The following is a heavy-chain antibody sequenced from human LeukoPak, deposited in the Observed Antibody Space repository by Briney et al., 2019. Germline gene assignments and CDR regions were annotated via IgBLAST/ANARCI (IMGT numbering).Heavy chain of an antibody. CDR3: ARITMTTSGWYFDL. CDR2: IHPSGGST. V-gene: IGHV1-46*01. D-gene: IGHD3-22*01. CDR1: GYTFTSRY. J-gene: IGHJ2*01. Sequence: VASVKVSCKASGYTFTSRYMHWVRQAPGEGLEWMGIIHPSGGSTTYAQKFQGRVTMTTDTSTSTVYMELSSLRSEDTALYYCARITMTTSGWYFDLWGRGTLVTVSS.